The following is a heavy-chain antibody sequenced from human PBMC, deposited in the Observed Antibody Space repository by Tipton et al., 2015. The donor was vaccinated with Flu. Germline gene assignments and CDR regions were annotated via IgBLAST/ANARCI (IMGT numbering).Heavy chain of an antibody. D-gene: IGHD1-26*01. CDR2: VHYSGST. CDR3: AREGRNSGGHDY. Sequence: LRLSCTVSGGSISSSSYHWGWIRQPPGMGLEWIGSVHYSGSTYQNPSLESRVTISVDTSKNQFSLKLSSVTAADTAVYFCAREGRNSGGHDYWGQGTLVTVSS. J-gene: IGHJ4*02. V-gene: IGHV4-39*07. CDR1: GGSISSSSYH.